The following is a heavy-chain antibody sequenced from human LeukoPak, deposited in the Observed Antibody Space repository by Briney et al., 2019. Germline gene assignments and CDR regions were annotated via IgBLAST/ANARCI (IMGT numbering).Heavy chain of an antibody. D-gene: IGHD3-22*01. CDR1: GGSFSGYY. CDR3: ARGWRSAAMIVVVLDY. Sequence: PSETLSLTCAVYGGSFSGYYWSWIRQPPGKGLEWIGEINHSGSTNYNPSLKSRVTISVDTSKNQFSLKLSSVTAADTAVYYCARGWRSAAMIVVVLDYWGQGTLVTVSS. J-gene: IGHJ4*02. V-gene: IGHV4-34*01. CDR2: INHSGST.